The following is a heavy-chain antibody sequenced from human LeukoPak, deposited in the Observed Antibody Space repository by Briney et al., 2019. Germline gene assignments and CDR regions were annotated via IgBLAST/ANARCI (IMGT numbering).Heavy chain of an antibody. J-gene: IGHJ5*02. CDR1: GLTFSDYY. CDR2: INIGGTNT. CDR3: ATDGAGFDT. V-gene: IGHV3-11*01. Sequence: GGCLRLYCAASGLTFSDYYMSWIRQAPGKGLEWLSYINIGGTNTHYADSVKGRFTISRDNAKKSLYLEMTNLRAEDTAVYYCATDGAGFDTWGQGVLVTVSS.